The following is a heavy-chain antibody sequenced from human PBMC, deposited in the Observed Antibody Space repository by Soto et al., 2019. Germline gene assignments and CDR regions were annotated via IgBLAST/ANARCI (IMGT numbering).Heavy chain of an antibody. V-gene: IGHV1-3*05. CDR1: GYTFTSYA. CDR3: ARDHGWNYLMYYFDY. J-gene: IGHJ4*02. Sequence: QVQLVQSGAEEKKPGASVKVSCKASGYTFTSYAMHWVRQAPGQRLEWMGWINAGNGNTKYSQKFQGRVTITRDTSASTAYMEPSSLRSEDTAVYYCARDHGWNYLMYYFDYWGQGTLVTVSS. CDR2: INAGNGNT. D-gene: IGHD1-7*01.